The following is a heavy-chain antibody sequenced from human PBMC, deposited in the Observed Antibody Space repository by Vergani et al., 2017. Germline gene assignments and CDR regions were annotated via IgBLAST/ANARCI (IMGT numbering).Heavy chain of an antibody. CDR3: ARVDTQVPATSHFYYMDV. CDR1: GASINSGGYY. D-gene: IGHD5-12*01. J-gene: IGHJ6*03. Sequence: QLQLQESGPGLVTPSQTLSLTCSVSGASINSGGYYWSWIRQSPGGGLEWIGYIYYSGNTYYNPSFKSRVIISVDTSQNQFSLKLRSVTAADTAVYYCARVDTQVPATSHFYYMDVWGKGTTVVVSS. CDR2: IYYSGNT. V-gene: IGHV4-31*03.